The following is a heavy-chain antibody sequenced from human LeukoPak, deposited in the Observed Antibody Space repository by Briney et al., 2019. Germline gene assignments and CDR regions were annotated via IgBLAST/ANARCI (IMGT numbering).Heavy chain of an antibody. CDR2: IKSKTDGGTT. Sequence: GGSLRLSCAASGFTFSNAWMSWVRQAPGKGLEWVGRIKSKTDGGTTDYAAPVKGRFTISRDDSKNTLYLQMNSLKTEDTAVYYCTTDEDCSGGSCYSYAFDVWGQGTMVTVSS. D-gene: IGHD2-15*01. V-gene: IGHV3-15*01. CDR3: TTDEDCSGGSCYSYAFDV. J-gene: IGHJ3*01. CDR1: GFTFSNAW.